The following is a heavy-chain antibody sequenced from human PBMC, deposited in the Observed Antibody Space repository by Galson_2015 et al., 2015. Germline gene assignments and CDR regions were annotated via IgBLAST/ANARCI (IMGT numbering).Heavy chain of an antibody. CDR2: IDTGNGKT. CDR1: GYTFTTHG. V-gene: IGHV1-3*04. Sequence: SVKDSCKASGYTFTTHGVHWVRQAPGQRLEWMAWIDTGNGKTGCSQKFQGRVTITRDTSASTVYMELSSLRSEDTTFYFCARAQGADSFDYWGQGTLVTVSS. D-gene: IGHD3/OR15-3a*01. CDR3: ARAQGADSFDY. J-gene: IGHJ4*02.